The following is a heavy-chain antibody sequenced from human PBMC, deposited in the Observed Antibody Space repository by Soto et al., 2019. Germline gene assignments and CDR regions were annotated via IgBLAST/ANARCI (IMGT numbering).Heavy chain of an antibody. V-gene: IGHV1-46*01. D-gene: IGHD2-2*01. Sequence: QVQLVQSGAEVTRPGASVKVSCKASGYSFISHYIHWVRQAPGQGLEWMGFINPSGGSATLAQKFQDRVTMTRDTSTNTVYMDLSSLRSEDAAVYSCARDYLSSKMSLSYFDFWGQGTLVTVSS. CDR2: INPSGGSA. J-gene: IGHJ4*02. CDR1: GYSFISHY. CDR3: ARDYLSSKMSLSYFDF.